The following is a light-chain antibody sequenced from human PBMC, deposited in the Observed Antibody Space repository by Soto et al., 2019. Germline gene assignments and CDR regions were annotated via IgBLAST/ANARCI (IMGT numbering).Light chain of an antibody. CDR1: QTILSN. CDR3: QQYGSSPRT. CDR2: GAS. J-gene: IGKJ1*01. V-gene: IGKV3-20*01. Sequence: IVMTQSPATLSVSPGERATLSCRASQTILSNLAWYQQKPGQAPRLLIYGASSRATGIPDRFSGSGSGTDFTLTISRLEPEDFAVYYCQQYGSSPRTFGQGTKVDI.